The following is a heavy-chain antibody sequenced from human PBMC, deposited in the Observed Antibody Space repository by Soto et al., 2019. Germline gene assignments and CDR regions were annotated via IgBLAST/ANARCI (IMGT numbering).Heavy chain of an antibody. CDR1: GFTFSSYW. CDR2: ISGSGGST. Sequence: QPGGSLRLSCAASGFTFSSYWMHWVRQAPGKGLEWVSAISGSGGSTYYADSVKGRFTISRDNSKNTLYLQMNSLRAEDTAVYYCAKGKVAAAGSGHDYWGQGTLVTVSS. V-gene: IGHV3-23*01. D-gene: IGHD6-13*01. CDR3: AKGKVAAAGSGHDY. J-gene: IGHJ4*02.